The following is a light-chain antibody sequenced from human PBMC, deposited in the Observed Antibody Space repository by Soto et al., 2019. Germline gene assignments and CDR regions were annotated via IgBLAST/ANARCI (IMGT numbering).Light chain of an antibody. V-gene: IGLV2-11*01. Sequence: ALAQPRSVSGSPGQSVTISCTGTSSDVGTYDFVSWYQQHPGKAPRLMIFDVSERPSGVPDRFSGSKSGNTASLTISGLQAEDEADYYCCLYAVTFYVFGTGTKVTVL. CDR3: CLYAVTFYV. CDR2: DVS. CDR1: SSDVGTYDF. J-gene: IGLJ1*01.